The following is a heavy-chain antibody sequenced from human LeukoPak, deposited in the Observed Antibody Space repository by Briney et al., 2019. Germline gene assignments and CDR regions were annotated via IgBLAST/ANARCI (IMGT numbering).Heavy chain of an antibody. V-gene: IGHV3-49*03. Sequence: GGSLRLSCTASGFTFGDYTMSWFRQAPGKGLEWVGFIRSKAYGGSTEYAASVRGRFTISRDDSKSIAYLQMNSLKTEDTAVFYCTRSEWGGYGYYGSGTDGGYFDYWGQGTLVTVS. CDR1: GFTFGDYT. CDR3: TRSEWGGYGYYGSGTDGGYFDY. D-gene: IGHD3-10*01. J-gene: IGHJ4*02. CDR2: IRSKAYGGST.